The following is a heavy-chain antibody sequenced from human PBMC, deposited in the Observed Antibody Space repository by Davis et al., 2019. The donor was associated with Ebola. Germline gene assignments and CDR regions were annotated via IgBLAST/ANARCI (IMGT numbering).Heavy chain of an antibody. D-gene: IGHD3-3*01. CDR2: INHSGST. CDR1: GGSFSGYY. CDR3: ARESGVLYYYYYGMDV. Sequence: SETLSLTCAVYGGSFSGYYWSWIRQPPGKGLEWIGEINHSGSTNYNPSLKSRVTISVDTSKNQFSLKLSPVTAADTAVYYCARESGVLYYYYYGMDVWGQGTTVTVSS. V-gene: IGHV4-34*01. J-gene: IGHJ6*02.